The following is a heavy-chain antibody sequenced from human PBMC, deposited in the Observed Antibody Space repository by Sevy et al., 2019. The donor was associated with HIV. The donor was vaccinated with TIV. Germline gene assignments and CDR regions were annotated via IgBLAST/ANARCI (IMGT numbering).Heavy chain of an antibody. Sequence: SETLSLTCTVSGGSISSGGYYWSWIRQHPGKGLEWIGYIYYSGSTYYNPSLKSRVTISVDTSKNQFSLKLSSVTAADTAVYYCATFSGMDTQAFDYWGQRTLVTVSS. CDR2: IYYSGST. D-gene: IGHD6-13*01. CDR3: ATFSGMDTQAFDY. CDR1: GGSISSGGYY. J-gene: IGHJ4*02. V-gene: IGHV4-31*03.